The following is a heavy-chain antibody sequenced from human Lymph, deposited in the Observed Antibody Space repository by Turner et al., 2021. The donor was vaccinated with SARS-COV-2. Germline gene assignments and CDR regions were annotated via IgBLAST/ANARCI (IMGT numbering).Heavy chain of an antibody. CDR3: ARMGSSSWYFDY. Sequence: EVQLVESGGGLVQPGGSLRLSCADSGFTFSYYWMSWVRQARGKGLEWVANIKQDGSEKYYVDSVKGRFTISRDNAKNSLFLQMNSLRDEDTAVYYCARMGSSSWYFDYWGQGTLVTVSS. CDR1: GFTFSYYW. D-gene: IGHD1-26*01. CDR2: IKQDGSEK. J-gene: IGHJ4*02. V-gene: IGHV3-7*01.